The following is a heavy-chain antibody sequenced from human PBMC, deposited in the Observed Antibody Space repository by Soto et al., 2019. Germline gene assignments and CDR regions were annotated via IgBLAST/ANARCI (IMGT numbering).Heavy chain of an antibody. CDR2: ISYGGSNT. CDR1: GFTFSRHT. Sequence: QVQLVESGGGVVQPGRSLRLSGAASGFTFSRHTMHWVRQAPGKGLEWVAAISYGGSNTYYADSVNGPLTISSENSKNTLYLQMNSPSSEDTAVHHCAGEVYYDFWSGFNTHPYYFDDWGQGTLVTVSS. J-gene: IGHJ4*02. CDR3: AGEVYYDFWSGFNTHPYYFDD. V-gene: IGHV3-30-3*01. D-gene: IGHD3-3*01.